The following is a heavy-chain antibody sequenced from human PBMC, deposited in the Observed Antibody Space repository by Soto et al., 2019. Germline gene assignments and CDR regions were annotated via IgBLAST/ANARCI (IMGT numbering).Heavy chain of an antibody. Sequence: GGSLRLSSAASGLTFSDYYMSWIRQAAGKGLEWVSYISSSGRTIYYADSVKGRFTISRDNAKNSLYLQMNSLRVEDTAVYYCARDKESSTPYYYGMDVWGQGTTVTVSS. D-gene: IGHD6-13*01. CDR2: ISSSGRTI. CDR3: ARDKESSTPYYYGMDV. V-gene: IGHV3-11*01. J-gene: IGHJ6*02. CDR1: GLTFSDYY.